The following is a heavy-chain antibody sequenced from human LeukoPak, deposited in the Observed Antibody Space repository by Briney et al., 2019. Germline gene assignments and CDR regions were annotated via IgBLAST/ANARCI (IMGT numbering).Heavy chain of an antibody. CDR1: GGSIRSYY. V-gene: IGHV4-59*08. D-gene: IGHD6-25*01. Sequence: SEPVSLTCTVSGGSIRSYYWSWTRQPPGKGLEWIGYIYSSGTTYYNPSLQRRVTFSIDSTKNHFSLKLTSVRAADTAVYYCARLYGSGYYDGDFWGQGSLGTVSS. CDR3: ARLYGSGYYDGDF. CDR2: IYSSGTT. J-gene: IGHJ4*02.